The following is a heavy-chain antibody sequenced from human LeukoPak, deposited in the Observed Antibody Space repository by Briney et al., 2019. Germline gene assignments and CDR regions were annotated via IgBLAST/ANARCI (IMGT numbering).Heavy chain of an antibody. D-gene: IGHD2-2*01. CDR1: GFTFSSYA. Sequence: PGGSLRLSCAASGFTFSSYAMHWVRQAPGKGLEWVAVISFDGSNKHYADSVKGRFTISRDNSKNTLFLQVNSLRAEDRAVYYCARDSSKLHCSSTSCYQYYFDYWGQGTLVTVPS. CDR3: ARDSSKLHCSSTSCYQYYFDY. CDR2: ISFDGSNK. J-gene: IGHJ4*02. V-gene: IGHV3-30-3*01.